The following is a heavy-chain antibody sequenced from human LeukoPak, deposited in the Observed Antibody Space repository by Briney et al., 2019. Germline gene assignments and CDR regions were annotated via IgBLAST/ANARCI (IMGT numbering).Heavy chain of an antibody. V-gene: IGHV3-48*03. Sequence: QAGGSLRLSCAVSGFTFSSYEMNWVRQAPGKGLEWVSYISSSGSTIYYADSVKGRFTISRDNAKKSLYLQMNSLRAEDTAVYYCARGKITMIVGPFDYWGQGTLVTVSS. CDR3: ARGKITMIVGPFDY. CDR2: ISSSGSTI. D-gene: IGHD3-22*01. J-gene: IGHJ4*02. CDR1: GFTFSSYE.